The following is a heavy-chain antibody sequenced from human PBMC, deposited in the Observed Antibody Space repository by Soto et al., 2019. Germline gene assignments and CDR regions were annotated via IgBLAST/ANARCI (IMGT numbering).Heavy chain of an antibody. Sequence: QVQLVQSGAEVKKPGSSVKVSCKASGGTFSSYTISWVRQAPGQGLEWMGRIIPILGIANYAQKFQGRVTLTADKSTSTAYMERSSLRSEDTAVYYWARDEGLLRGVMGWFDPWGQGTLVTVSS. CDR2: IIPILGIA. J-gene: IGHJ5*02. D-gene: IGHD3-10*01. CDR1: GGTFSSYT. V-gene: IGHV1-69*08. CDR3: ARDEGLLRGVMGWFDP.